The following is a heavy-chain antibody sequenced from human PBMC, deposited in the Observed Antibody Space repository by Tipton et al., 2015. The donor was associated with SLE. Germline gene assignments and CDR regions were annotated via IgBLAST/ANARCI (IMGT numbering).Heavy chain of an antibody. CDR3: AREDILTGSDAFDI. Sequence: SLRLSCAASGFTFSSYWMHWVRQAPGKGLVWVSRINSDGSSTSYADSVKGRFTISRDNSKNTLYLQMNSLRAEDTAVYYCAREDILTGSDAFDIWGQGTMVTVSS. V-gene: IGHV3-74*01. J-gene: IGHJ3*02. CDR2: INSDGSST. CDR1: GFTFSSYW. D-gene: IGHD3-9*01.